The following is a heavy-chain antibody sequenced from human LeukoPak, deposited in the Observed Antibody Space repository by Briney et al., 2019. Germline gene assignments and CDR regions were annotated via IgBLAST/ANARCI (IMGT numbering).Heavy chain of an antibody. V-gene: IGHV4-39*01. CDR1: GGSISGSTSY. J-gene: IGHJ4*02. Sequence: SETLSLTCTVSGGSISGSTSYGGWIRQPPGKGLEWIGIIKDSGYTYYSPSLKSRVTISVDTSKNQFSLELSSATASDTAVYYCARRYCTTTTCFYFDYWGQGILVTVSS. D-gene: IGHD2-2*01. CDR3: ARRYCTTTTCFYFDY. CDR2: IKDSGYT.